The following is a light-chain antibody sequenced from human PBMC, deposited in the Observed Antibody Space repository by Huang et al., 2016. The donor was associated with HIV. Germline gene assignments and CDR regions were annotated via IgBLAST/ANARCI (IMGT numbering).Light chain of an antibody. CDR2: GAS. J-gene: IGKJ1*01. CDR1: QGVSNN. V-gene: IGKV3D-15*01. CDR3: QHYNNWPPWT. Sequence: EIVMTQSPATLSVSPGERATLSCRASQGVSNNITWYQQKPGQTPRLLIHGASNRATCIAAKFSGRGSGTDFTLTITSLQPEDSAVYYCQHYNNWPPWTFGPGTQVEI.